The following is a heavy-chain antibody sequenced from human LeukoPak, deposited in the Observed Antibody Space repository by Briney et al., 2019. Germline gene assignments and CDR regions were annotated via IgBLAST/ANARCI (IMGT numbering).Heavy chain of an antibody. CDR1: GYTFTSYY. Sequence: GASVKVSCKASGYTFTSYYMHWVRQAPGQGLEWMGIINPSGGSTSYAQKFQGRVTMTRDTSTSTVYMELSSLRSEDTAVYYCARDGGIAVAGTYYYYYMDVWGKGTTVTISS. CDR2: INPSGGST. D-gene: IGHD6-19*01. V-gene: IGHV1-46*01. J-gene: IGHJ6*03. CDR3: ARDGGIAVAGTYYYYYMDV.